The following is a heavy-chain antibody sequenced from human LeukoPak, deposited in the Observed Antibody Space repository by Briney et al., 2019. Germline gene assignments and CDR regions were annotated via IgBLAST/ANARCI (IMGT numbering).Heavy chain of an antibody. CDR1: ASTFITYA. CDR3: AREKYHRIGRFDRAYLDD. Sequence: GASVKVSCKASASTFITYAIHWVRQAPGQGLEWMGWIITGNGNTKYSQGFQDRVTITRDTSASTVYMEVRGLRSEDMAVYYCAREKYHRIGRFDRAYLDDWGQGTLVTVSS. V-gene: IGHV1-3*03. J-gene: IGHJ4*02. D-gene: IGHD3-10*01. CDR2: IITGNGNT.